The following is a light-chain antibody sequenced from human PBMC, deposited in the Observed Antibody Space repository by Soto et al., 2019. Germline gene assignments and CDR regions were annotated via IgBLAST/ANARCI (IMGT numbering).Light chain of an antibody. CDR3: QQSYSTPSIT. V-gene: IGKV1-39*01. J-gene: IGKJ5*01. Sequence: DIPMTQSPSSLSASVGDRVTITCRASQSISSYLNWYQQKPGKAPKLLIYAASSLQSGVPSRFSVSGSGTDFTLTISSLQPEDFATYYCQQSYSTPSITFGQGTRLEIK. CDR1: QSISSY. CDR2: AAS.